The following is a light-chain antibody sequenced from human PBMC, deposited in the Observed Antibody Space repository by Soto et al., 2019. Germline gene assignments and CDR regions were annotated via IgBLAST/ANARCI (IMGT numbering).Light chain of an antibody. CDR1: SSDVGGYNY. V-gene: IGLV2-14*01. Sequence: QSALTQPASVSGSPGQSITISCTGTSSDVGGYNYVSWYQQYPGKAPKLMIYDVSNRPSWVSNRFSGSKSGNTASLTISGLQAEDEADYYCCSYTSSSPLFGGGTQLTVL. J-gene: IGLJ7*01. CDR3: CSYTSSSPL. CDR2: DVS.